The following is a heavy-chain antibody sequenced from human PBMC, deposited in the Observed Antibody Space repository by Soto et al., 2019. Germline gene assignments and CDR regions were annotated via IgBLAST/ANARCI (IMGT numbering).Heavy chain of an antibody. CDR1: GGSFSGYY. Sequence: SETLSLTCAVYGGSFSGYYWSWIRQPPGKGLEWIGEINHSGSTNYNPSLKSRVTISVDTSKNQFSLKLSSVTAADTAVYYCARRSTMIVVGGIGDRDYFDYCGQGTLVTVSS. D-gene: IGHD3-22*01. CDR3: ARRSTMIVVGGIGDRDYFDY. CDR2: INHSGST. J-gene: IGHJ4*02. V-gene: IGHV4-34*01.